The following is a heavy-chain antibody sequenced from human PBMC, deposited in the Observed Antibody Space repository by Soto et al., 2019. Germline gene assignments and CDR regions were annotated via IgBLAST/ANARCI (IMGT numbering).Heavy chain of an antibody. J-gene: IGHJ2*01. CDR2: ISSSSSTI. CDR3: ARDLKEFGPAGYFDL. D-gene: IGHD3-10*01. Sequence: EVQLVESGGGLVQPGGSLRLSCAASGFTFSSYSMNWVRQAPGKGLEWVSYISSSSSTIYYADSVKGRFTISRDNAKNSLYLQMNSLRDADTAVYYCARDLKEFGPAGYFDLWGRGTLVTVSS. CDR1: GFTFSSYS. V-gene: IGHV3-48*02.